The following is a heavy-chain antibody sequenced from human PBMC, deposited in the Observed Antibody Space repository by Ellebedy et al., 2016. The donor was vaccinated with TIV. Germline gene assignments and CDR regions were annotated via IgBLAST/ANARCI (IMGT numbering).Heavy chain of an antibody. Sequence: GESLKISCAASGFSFSSFWMGWIRQAPGKGLEWVAHIKYDEIESYHADSVKGRFIISRDNARKTLYLQMNGLRVDDTALYFCARDTVEFPDGDCFDMWGQGTMVTVSS. V-gene: IGHV3-7*04. CDR1: GFSFSSFW. J-gene: IGHJ3*02. CDR3: ARDTVEFPDGDCFDM. CDR2: IKYDEIES. D-gene: IGHD2-21*01.